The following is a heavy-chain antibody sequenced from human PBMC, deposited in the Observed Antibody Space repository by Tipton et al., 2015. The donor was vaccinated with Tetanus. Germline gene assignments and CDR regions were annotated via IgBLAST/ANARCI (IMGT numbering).Heavy chain of an antibody. D-gene: IGHD4-17*01. CDR3: ASGDLGTLTT. J-gene: IGHJ5*02. Sequence: GLVKPSETLSLTCTVSGGFISRDYWTWIRQPAGKGLEWIGRMSSSGSITYNPSLKSRVTMSADTSKSQFSLDLRTVTAADTAMYYCASGDLGTLTTCGEGILVTVSS. CDR2: MSSSGSI. V-gene: IGHV4-4*07. CDR1: GGFISRDY.